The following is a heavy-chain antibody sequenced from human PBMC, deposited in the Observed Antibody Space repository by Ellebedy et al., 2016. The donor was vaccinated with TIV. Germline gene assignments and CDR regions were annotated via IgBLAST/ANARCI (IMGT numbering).Heavy chain of an antibody. CDR3: ARSSGWYLNWFDP. CDR1: GYSFTSYW. CDR2: IDPSDSYT. J-gene: IGHJ5*02. Sequence: GESLKISCEGSGYSFTSYWISWVRQMPGKGLEWMGRIDPSDSYTNYSPSFQGHVTISADKSISTAYLQWSSLKASDTAMYYCARSSGWYLNWFDPWGQGTLVTVSS. D-gene: IGHD6-19*01. V-gene: IGHV5-10-1*01.